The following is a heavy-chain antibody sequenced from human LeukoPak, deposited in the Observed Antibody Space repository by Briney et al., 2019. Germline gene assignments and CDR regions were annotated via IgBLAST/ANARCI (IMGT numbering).Heavy chain of an antibody. CDR2: IYSGGNT. V-gene: IGHV3-66*02. Sequence: GGSLRLSCAASGFTVSSNYMSWVRQAPGKGLEWVSVIYSGGNTYYADSVKGRFTISRDNSKNTLYLQMNSLRPEDTAVYYCATRSSSIYYYYGMDVWGQGTTVTVSS. J-gene: IGHJ6*02. D-gene: IGHD6-6*01. CDR1: GFTVSSNY. CDR3: ATRSSSIYYYYGMDV.